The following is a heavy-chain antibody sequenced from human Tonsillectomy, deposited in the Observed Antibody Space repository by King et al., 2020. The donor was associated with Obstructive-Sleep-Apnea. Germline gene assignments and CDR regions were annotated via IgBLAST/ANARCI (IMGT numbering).Heavy chain of an antibody. CDR1: GFTFSSYG. CDR3: ARGGNIVATIEDYFDY. J-gene: IGHJ4*02. Sequence: VQLVESGGGVVQPGRSLRLSCAASGFTFSSYGMHWVRQAPGKGLEWVAVIWYDGSNKYYADSVKGRFTISRDNSKNTLYLQMNSLRAEGTAVYYCARGGNIVATIEDYFDYWGQGTLVTVSS. D-gene: IGHD5-12*01. CDR2: IWYDGSNK. V-gene: IGHV3-33*01.